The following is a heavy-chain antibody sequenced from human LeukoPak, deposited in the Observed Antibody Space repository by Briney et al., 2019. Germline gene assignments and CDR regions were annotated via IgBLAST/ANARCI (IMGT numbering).Heavy chain of an antibody. D-gene: IGHD5-18*01. Sequence: PGRSLRLSCAASGFTFDDYAMHWVRQAPGKGLEWVSGISWNSGSIGYADSVKGRFTISRDNAKNSLYLQMNSLRAEDTALYYCAKDIGSGYSYGRPDYWGQGTLVTVSS. V-gene: IGHV3-9*01. J-gene: IGHJ4*02. CDR2: ISWNSGSI. CDR3: AKDIGSGYSYGRPDY. CDR1: GFTFDDYA.